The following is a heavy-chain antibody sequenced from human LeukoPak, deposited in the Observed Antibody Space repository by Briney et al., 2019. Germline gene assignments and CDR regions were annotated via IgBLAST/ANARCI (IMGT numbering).Heavy chain of an antibody. V-gene: IGHV1-8*01. CDR3: ARGQEGAGRYYYYGMDV. D-gene: IGHD1-26*01. J-gene: IGHJ6*02. Sequence: GASVKVSCKASGYTFTSYDINWVRQATGQGLEWMGWMNPNSGNTGYAQKFQGRVTMTRNTSISTAYMELSSLRSEDTAVYYCARGQEGAGRYYYYGMDVWGQGTTVTVSS. CDR2: MNPNSGNT. CDR1: GYTFTSYD.